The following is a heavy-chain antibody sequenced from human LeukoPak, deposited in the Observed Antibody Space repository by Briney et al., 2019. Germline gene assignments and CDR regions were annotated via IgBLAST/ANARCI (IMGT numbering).Heavy chain of an antibody. CDR3: VREATGYSFADY. V-gene: IGHV3-23*01. D-gene: IGHD1-26*01. CDR2: LNGDNT. CDR1: GFTFSNFA. J-gene: IGHJ4*02. Sequence: GGSLRLSCAASGFTFSNFAMSWIRQAPGKGLEWVSALNGDNTYYADSVKGRFTVSRDNSKNTLYLQMNSLTAEDTAVYYCVREATGYSFADYWGQGTLVTVSS.